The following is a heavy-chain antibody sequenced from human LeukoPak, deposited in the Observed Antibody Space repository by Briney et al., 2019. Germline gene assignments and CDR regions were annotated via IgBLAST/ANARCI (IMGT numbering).Heavy chain of an antibody. Sequence: NSGGSLRLSCAGSGFNFQYAWMTWVRQAPGKGLEWVGRIKSKRDGETTDYAALVKSRFSISRDDSKNTVYLQMNSLPTEDTAVYYCTSLVGSPTYWGQGTLVAVSS. V-gene: IGHV3-15*01. J-gene: IGHJ4*02. CDR1: GFNFQYAW. CDR2: IKSKRDGETT. CDR3: TSLVGSPTY. D-gene: IGHD4-23*01.